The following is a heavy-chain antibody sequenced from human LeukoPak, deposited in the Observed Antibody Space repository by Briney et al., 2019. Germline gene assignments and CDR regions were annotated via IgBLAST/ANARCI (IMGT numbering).Heavy chain of an antibody. Sequence: ASVKVSCKASGYTFTGYYMHWVRQAPGQGLEWMGWINPNSGNTAYAQKFQGRVTMTRNTSITSINTAYMELSSLRSEDTAVYYCARADYDTSASTRKQIDYWGQGTLVTVSS. V-gene: IGHV1-8*02. CDR2: INPNSGNT. CDR1: GYTFTGYY. J-gene: IGHJ4*02. D-gene: IGHD3-22*01. CDR3: ARADYDTSASTRKQIDY.